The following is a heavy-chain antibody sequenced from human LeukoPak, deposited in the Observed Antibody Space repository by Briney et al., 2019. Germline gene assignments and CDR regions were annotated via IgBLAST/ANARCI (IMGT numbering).Heavy chain of an antibody. CDR1: GFMFSSYE. V-gene: IGHV3-48*03. J-gene: IGHJ6*03. Sequence: GGSLRLSCAVAGFMFSSYEMNWVRQAPGKGLEWVSHISSSGSIIYYADSVKGRFTISRDNAKNSLYLQMNSLRAEDTAVYYCARRNSYYYYLDVWGKRTTVTISS. CDR3: ARRNSYYYYLDV. CDR2: ISSSGSII.